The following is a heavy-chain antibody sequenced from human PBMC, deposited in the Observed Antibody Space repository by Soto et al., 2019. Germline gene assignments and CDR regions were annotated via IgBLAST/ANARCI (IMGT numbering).Heavy chain of an antibody. CDR1: GFTFSSYA. J-gene: IGHJ6*02. D-gene: IGHD3-3*02. Sequence: PGGSLRLSCAASGFTFSSYAMHWVRQAPGKGLEWVAVISYDGSNKYYADSVKGRFTISRDNSKNTLYLQMNSLRAEDTAVYYCARALAGNYYGMDVWGQGTTVTAP. CDR3: ARALAGNYYGMDV. V-gene: IGHV3-30-3*01. CDR2: ISYDGSNK.